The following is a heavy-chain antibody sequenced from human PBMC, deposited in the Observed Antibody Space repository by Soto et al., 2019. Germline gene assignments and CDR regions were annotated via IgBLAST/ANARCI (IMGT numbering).Heavy chain of an antibody. CDR1: GFTFSTYS. J-gene: IGHJ2*01. D-gene: IGHD5-18*01. CDR2: INSISSNI. CDR3: ARDPLWGTAMVLWYFDL. V-gene: IGHV3-48*01. Sequence: HPGGSLRLSCAASGFTFSTYSMNWVRQAPGKGLEWVSYINSISSNIYYADSVKGRFTISRDNSKNTLYLQMNSLRAEDTAVYYCARDPLWGTAMVLWYFDLWGRGTLVTVSS.